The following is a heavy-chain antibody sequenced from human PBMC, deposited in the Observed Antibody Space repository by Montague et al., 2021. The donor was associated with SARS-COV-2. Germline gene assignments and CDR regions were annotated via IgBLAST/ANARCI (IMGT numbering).Heavy chain of an antibody. CDR3: ARAIWHLDV. Sequence: SETLSLTCSVSGDSISRYYWSWIRQSDGKRLDWIGRIYTGGYVNYNPALQSRVSMSVDTSKSQVSLNVTSVTAADTAVYYCARAIWHLDVWGRGILVTVSS. CDR2: IYTGGYV. CDR1: GDSISRYY. J-gene: IGHJ2*01. V-gene: IGHV4-4*07.